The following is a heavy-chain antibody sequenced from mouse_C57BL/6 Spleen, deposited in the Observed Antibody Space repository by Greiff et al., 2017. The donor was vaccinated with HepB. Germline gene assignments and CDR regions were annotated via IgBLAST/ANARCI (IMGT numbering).Heavy chain of an antibody. CDR3: TRLRFAY. CDR2: IDPETGGT. CDR1: GYTFTDYE. Sequence: QVQLKESGAELVRPGASVTLSCKASGYTFTDYEMHWVKQTPVHGLEWIGAIDPETGGTAYNQKFKGKAILTADKSSSTAYMELRSLTSEDSAVYYCTRLRFAYWGQGTLVTVSA. J-gene: IGHJ3*01. V-gene: IGHV1-15*01.